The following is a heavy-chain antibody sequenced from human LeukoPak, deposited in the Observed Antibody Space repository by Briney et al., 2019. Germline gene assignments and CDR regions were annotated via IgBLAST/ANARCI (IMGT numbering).Heavy chain of an antibody. CDR2: IYSGGST. J-gene: IGHJ3*02. Sequence: GGSLRLSCAASGFTVSSNYMSWVRQAPGKGLEWVSIIYSGGSTYYADSVKGRFTISRDNAKNSLYLQMNSLRAEDTAVYYCARGGSYSHNAFDIWGQGTMVTVSS. D-gene: IGHD3-10*01. V-gene: IGHV3-66*01. CDR1: GFTVSSNY. CDR3: ARGGSYSHNAFDI.